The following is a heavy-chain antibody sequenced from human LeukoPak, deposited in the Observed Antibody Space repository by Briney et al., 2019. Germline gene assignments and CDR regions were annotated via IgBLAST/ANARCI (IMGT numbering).Heavy chain of an antibody. CDR3: AKGTYGRLESGYFDY. CDR2: ISGSGGST. V-gene: IGHV3-23*01. D-gene: IGHD1-1*01. Sequence: GGSLRLSCTASGFTFSSYAMSWVRQAPGKGLEWVSAISGSGGSTYYADSVKGRFTISRDNSKNTLYLQMNSLRAEDTAVYYCAKGTYGRLESGYFDYWGQGTLVTVSS. J-gene: IGHJ4*02. CDR1: GFTFSSYA.